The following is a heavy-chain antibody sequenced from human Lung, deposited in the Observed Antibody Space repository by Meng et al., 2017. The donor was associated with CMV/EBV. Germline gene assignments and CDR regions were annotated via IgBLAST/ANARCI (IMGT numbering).Heavy chain of an antibody. D-gene: IGHD2-2*01. CDR3: ARDKECRSTSCDWDYYYYYGMDV. CDR2: ISSASGTT. V-gene: IGHV3-48*04. CDR1: GFTFSCYS. J-gene: IGHJ6*02. Sequence: GGSLRLSCAASGFTFSCYSMNWVRQAPGKGLEWLSYISSASGTTYYANSVKGRLTISRDNAKNSLYLQMNSLRAEDTAVYYCARDKECRSTSCDWDYYYYYGMDVWGQGTAVTVSS.